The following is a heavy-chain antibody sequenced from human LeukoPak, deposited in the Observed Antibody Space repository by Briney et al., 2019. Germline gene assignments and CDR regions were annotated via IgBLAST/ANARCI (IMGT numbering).Heavy chain of an antibody. CDR3: ARDSGNFEVDY. CDR1: GGSITSGFY. J-gene: IGHJ4*02. CDR2: IDYSGNT. D-gene: IGHD1-26*01. Sequence: PSETLSLTCTVSGGSITSGFYWGWIRQAPGKGLEWIGSIDYSGNTYYIPSLKSRLTISADLSRNQYSLKLSSVTAADTGVYYCARDSGNFEVDYWGLGTLVTVPA. V-gene: IGHV4-39*02.